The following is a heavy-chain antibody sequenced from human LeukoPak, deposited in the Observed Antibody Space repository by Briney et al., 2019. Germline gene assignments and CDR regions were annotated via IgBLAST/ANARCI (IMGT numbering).Heavy chain of an antibody. D-gene: IGHD2-21*02. Sequence: PSETLSLTCAVYGGSFSGYYWSWIRQPPGKGLEWIGYIYYSGSTNYNPSLKSRVTISVDTSKNQFSLKLSSVTAADTAVYYCARSQDIVVVTDYYYYYMDVWGKGTTVTVSS. CDR1: GGSFSGYY. V-gene: IGHV4-59*01. CDR3: ARSQDIVVVTDYYYYYMDV. CDR2: IYYSGST. J-gene: IGHJ6*03.